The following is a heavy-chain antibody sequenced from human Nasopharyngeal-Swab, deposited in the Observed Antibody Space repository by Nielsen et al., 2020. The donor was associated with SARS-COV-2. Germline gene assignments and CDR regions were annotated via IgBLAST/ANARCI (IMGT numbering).Heavy chain of an antibody. CDR2: INTNTGNP. CDR3: ARDEKSQGIFGVVISGQWWFDP. D-gene: IGHD3-3*01. V-gene: IGHV7-4-1*02. J-gene: IGHJ5*02. Sequence: WVRQAPGQGLEWMGWINTNTGNPTYAQGFTGRFVFSLDTSVSTAYLQISSLKAEDTAVCYCARDEKSQGIFGVVISGQWWFDPWGQGTLVTVSS.